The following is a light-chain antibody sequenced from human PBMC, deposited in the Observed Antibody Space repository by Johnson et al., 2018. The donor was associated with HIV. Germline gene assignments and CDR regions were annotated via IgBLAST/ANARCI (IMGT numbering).Light chain of an antibody. CDR3: ETWDSSLSGV. Sequence: QSVLTQPPSVSAAPGQKVTISCSGSTSNIGNNYVSWYQQLPGTAPKLLIYENNKRPSGIPDRFSGSKSGTSATLRITGLQTGDEADYYCETWDSSLSGVFGTGTKVTVL. CDR1: TSNIGNNY. V-gene: IGLV1-51*02. CDR2: ENN. J-gene: IGLJ1*01.